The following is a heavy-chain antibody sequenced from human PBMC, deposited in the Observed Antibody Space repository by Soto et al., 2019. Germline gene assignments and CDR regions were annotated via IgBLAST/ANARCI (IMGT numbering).Heavy chain of an antibody. CDR1: GYSVLSYG. J-gene: IGHJ4*02. CDR2: INTETANT. Sequence: QVQLVQSGAEVKKPGASVKVSCTASGYSVLSYGFSWVRQAPGQGLEWMGYINTETANTFYEQRLQGRVTMTTNTSTNTAYMELRRLTSDDTAVYFCVRDRPNSNLDFWGQGTLITISS. D-gene: IGHD2-8*01. CDR3: VRDRPNSNLDF. V-gene: IGHV1-18*01.